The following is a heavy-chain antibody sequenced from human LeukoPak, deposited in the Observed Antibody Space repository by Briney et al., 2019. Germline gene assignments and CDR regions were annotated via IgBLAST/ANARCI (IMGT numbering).Heavy chain of an antibody. CDR3: AKDGDDEPLGNFDY. CDR2: ISDSGGST. V-gene: IGHV3-23*01. CDR1: GFTFSSYA. D-gene: IGHD7-27*01. Sequence: PGGSLRLSCAASGFTFSSYAMSWVRQGPGKGLEWVSGISDSGGSTYYADSVKGRFTISRDSSKNTLYLQMNSLRAEDTAVYYCAKDGDDEPLGNFDYWGQGTLVTVSS. J-gene: IGHJ4*02.